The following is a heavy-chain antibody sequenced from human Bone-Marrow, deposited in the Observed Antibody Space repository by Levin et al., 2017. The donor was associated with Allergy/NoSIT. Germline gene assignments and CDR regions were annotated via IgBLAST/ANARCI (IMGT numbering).Heavy chain of an antibody. CDR3: AREPRTYYYGMDV. Sequence: GGSLRLSCAASGFIVSSYYMNWVRQAPGKGLEWLSIIYTSDATYYADSVKGRFSISRDNSKNTLFLQMNNLRAEDTAVYYCAREPRTYYYGMDVWGQGTTVTVSS. V-gene: IGHV3-53*01. CDR1: GFIVSSYY. J-gene: IGHJ6*02. CDR2: IYTSDAT.